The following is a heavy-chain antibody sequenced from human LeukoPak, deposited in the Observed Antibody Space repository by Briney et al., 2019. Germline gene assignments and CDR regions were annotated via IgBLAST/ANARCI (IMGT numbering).Heavy chain of an antibody. D-gene: IGHD6-13*01. Sequence: PGESLKISCKGSGYSFTSYWIGWVRQMPGKGLEWMGIIYPGDSDTRYSPSFQGQVTIPADKSISTAYLQWSSLKASDTAMYYCARHLAAAGTNYYYYMDVWGKGTTVTVSS. J-gene: IGHJ6*03. CDR1: GYSFTSYW. CDR2: IYPGDSDT. V-gene: IGHV5-51*01. CDR3: ARHLAAAGTNYYYYMDV.